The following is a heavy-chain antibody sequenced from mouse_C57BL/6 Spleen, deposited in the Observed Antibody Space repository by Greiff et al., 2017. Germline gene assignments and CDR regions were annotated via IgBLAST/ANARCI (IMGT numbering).Heavy chain of an antibody. Sequence: QVQLQQSGPELVKPGASVKISCKASGYAFSSSWMNWVKQRPGKGLEWIGRIYPGDGDTNYNGKFKGKASLTADKSSSTAYMQLSSLTSEDSAVYFCGRSSPCWYFDAWGTGTTVTVSS. J-gene: IGHJ1*03. V-gene: IGHV1-82*01. CDR1: GYAFSSSW. D-gene: IGHD1-1*01. CDR3: GRSSPCWYFDA. CDR2: IYPGDGDT.